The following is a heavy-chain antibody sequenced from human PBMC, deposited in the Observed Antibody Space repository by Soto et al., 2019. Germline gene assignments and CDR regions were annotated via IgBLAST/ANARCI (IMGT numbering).Heavy chain of an antibody. CDR3: ARCYGWFDP. J-gene: IGHJ5*02. D-gene: IGHD2-2*01. CDR2: INHSGST. V-gene: IGHV4-34*01. Sequence: SETLSLTCAVYGGSFSGYYWSWIRQPPGKGLEWIGEINHSGSTNYNPSLKSRVTISVDTSKNQFSLKLSSVTAADTAVYYCARCYGWFDPWGQGTLVTVSS. CDR1: GGSFSGYY.